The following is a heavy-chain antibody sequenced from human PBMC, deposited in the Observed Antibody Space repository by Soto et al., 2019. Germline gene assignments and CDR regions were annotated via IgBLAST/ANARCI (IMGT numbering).Heavy chain of an antibody. J-gene: IGHJ4*02. V-gene: IGHV3-23*01. CDR2: ISGSGGGT. D-gene: IGHD2-15*01. CDR3: ARKGYCSAGYCYAFDY. Sequence: PGGYPRLSCAASGFTFTNYAMSWVRQAPGKGLEWVPAISGSGGGTYYADSVKGRFTISRDNSKNTLYLQMNTLRAEDTAVYFCARKGYCSAGYCYAFDYWGQGALVTVSS. CDR1: GFTFTNYA.